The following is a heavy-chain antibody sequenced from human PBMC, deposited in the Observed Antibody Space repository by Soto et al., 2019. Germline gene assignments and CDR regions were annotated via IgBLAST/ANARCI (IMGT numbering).Heavy chain of an antibody. CDR3: ASNYGDYFDY. V-gene: IGHV4-30-2*01. CDR2: IYHSGST. Sequence: TLSLTCAVSGGSISSGGYSWSWIRQPPGKGLEWIGYIYHSGSTYYNPSLKSRVTISVDRSKNQFSLKLSSVTAADTAVYYCASNYGDYFDYWGQGTLVTVSS. CDR1: GGSISSGGYS. D-gene: IGHD4-17*01. J-gene: IGHJ4*02.